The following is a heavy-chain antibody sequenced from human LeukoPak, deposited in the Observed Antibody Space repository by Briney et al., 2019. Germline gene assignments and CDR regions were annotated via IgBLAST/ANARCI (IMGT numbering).Heavy chain of an antibody. Sequence: GGSLRLSCAASGFTVITNDMTWVRQAPGKGLEWVSILYSDGNTTYADSVQGRFTISRDNSKNTLYLEMNSLSPDDTAVYYCARGVEPLAANTLAYWGQGTLVTVSS. J-gene: IGHJ4*02. CDR3: ARGVEPLAANTLAY. D-gene: IGHD1-14*01. CDR1: GFTVITND. V-gene: IGHV3-53*01. CDR2: LYSDGNT.